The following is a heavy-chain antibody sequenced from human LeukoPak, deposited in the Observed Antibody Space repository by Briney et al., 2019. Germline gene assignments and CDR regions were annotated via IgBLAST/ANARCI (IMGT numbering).Heavy chain of an antibody. J-gene: IGHJ5*02. CDR2: INAGNGNT. V-gene: IGHV1-3*01. Sequence: GASVKVSCKASGYTFTSYAMHWVRQAPGQRLEWMGWINAGNGNTKYPQKFQGRVTITRDTSASTAYMDLSSLRSEDTAVYYCARSAIRPQGWFDPWGQGTLVTVSS. CDR1: GYTFTSYA. CDR3: ARSAIRPQGWFDP. D-gene: IGHD6-6*01.